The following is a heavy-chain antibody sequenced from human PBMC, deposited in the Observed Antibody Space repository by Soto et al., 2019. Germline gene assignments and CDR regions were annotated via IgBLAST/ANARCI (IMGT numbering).Heavy chain of an antibody. J-gene: IGHJ6*02. D-gene: IGHD2-15*01. CDR1: GFTFSSYG. CDR2: IWYDGSNK. Sequence: GGSLRLSCAASGFTFSSYGMHWVRQAPGKGLEWGAVIWYDGSNKYYADSVKGRFTISRDNSKNTLYLQMNSLRAEDTAVYYCARAIVVVVAANGMDVWGQGTTVTLSS. V-gene: IGHV3-33*01. CDR3: ARAIVVVVAANGMDV.